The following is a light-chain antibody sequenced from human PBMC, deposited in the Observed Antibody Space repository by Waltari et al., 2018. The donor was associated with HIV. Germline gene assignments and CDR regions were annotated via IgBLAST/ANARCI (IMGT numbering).Light chain of an antibody. CDR3: QQRSNWFIT. CDR2: DAS. CDR1: QNVTRY. J-gene: IGKJ5*01. Sequence: EIVLTQSPATLSLSPGERATLSCWASQNVTRYLAWYQQKPGQAPRLLIYDASARPPGIAARFSGSGSGTDFTLTISSLEPEDFAVYYCQQRSNWFITFGQGTRLEIK. V-gene: IGKV3-11*01.